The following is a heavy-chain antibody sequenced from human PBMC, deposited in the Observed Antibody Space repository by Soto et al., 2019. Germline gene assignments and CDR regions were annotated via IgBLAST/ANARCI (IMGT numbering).Heavy chain of an antibody. V-gene: IGHV1-69*06. D-gene: IGHD3-10*01. J-gene: IGHJ5*02. Sequence: QLQLVQSGAEVKKPGSSVKVSCKASGGTFSSSAISWVRQAPGQGLEWRGGIIPIFGTANYAQKFQRRVTITADKSTSTAYMELSSLRSEDTALYYCASAPRLNYGPLTRFDPWGQGTLVTVSS. CDR3: ASAPRLNYGPLTRFDP. CDR2: IIPIFGTA. CDR1: GGTFSSSA.